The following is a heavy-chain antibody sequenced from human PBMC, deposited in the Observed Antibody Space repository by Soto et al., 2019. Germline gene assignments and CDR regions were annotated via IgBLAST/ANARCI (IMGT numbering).Heavy chain of an antibody. J-gene: IGHJ5*02. CDR1: GYSISSGYY. Sequence: PSETLSLTCAVSGYSISSGYYGGWIRQPPGKGLEWIGSIYHSGSTYYNPSLKSRVTISVDTSKNQFSLKLSSVTAADTAVYYCARDSDIVATIGSNWFDPWGQGTLVTVSS. CDR3: ARDSDIVATIGSNWFDP. V-gene: IGHV4-38-2*02. D-gene: IGHD5-12*01. CDR2: IYHSGST.